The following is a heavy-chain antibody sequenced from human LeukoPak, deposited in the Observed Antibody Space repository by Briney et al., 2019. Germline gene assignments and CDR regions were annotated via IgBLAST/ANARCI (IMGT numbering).Heavy chain of an antibody. V-gene: IGHV4-34*01. D-gene: IGHD5-18*01. CDR1: GGSFSGYY. CDR3: AGYSRGYYYGMDV. Sequence: TSSETLSLTCAVYGGSFSGYYWSWIRQPPGKGLEWIGEINHSGSTNYNPSLKSRVTISVATSKNQFSLKLSSVTAADTAVYYCAGYSRGYYYGMDVWGQGTTVTVSS. J-gene: IGHJ6*02. CDR2: INHSGST.